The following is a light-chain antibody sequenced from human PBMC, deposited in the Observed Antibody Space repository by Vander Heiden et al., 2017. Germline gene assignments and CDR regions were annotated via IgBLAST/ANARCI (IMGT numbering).Light chain of an antibody. CDR2: EVS. CDR3: FQNTQFPPT. CDR1: QSLLHSDGHTN. Sequence: TVMTKTPLSLSVNPGQPASISCKSSQSLLHSDGHTNLYWYLQKPGHSPQLLIYEVSNRFSGVPDRFSGSGSGTDFTLKISRVQAEDVGIYYCFQNTQFPPTFGGGTKVDI. V-gene: IGKV2D-29*02. J-gene: IGKJ4*01.